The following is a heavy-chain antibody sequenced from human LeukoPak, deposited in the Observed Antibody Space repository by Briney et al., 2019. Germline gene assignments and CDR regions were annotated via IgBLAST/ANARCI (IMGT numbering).Heavy chain of an antibody. CDR3: PRDFPRYGGNSVFDV. CDR1: GFSFSNYS. D-gene: IGHD4-23*01. V-gene: IGHV3-48*02. J-gene: IGHJ3*01. CDR2: ISSSHSNI. Sequence: PAGSLTLSCTASGFSFSNYSRNWVRQPPGKGLECLSYISSSHSNIDDEHYAKRRFTISRDKAKDALYLQRNSLRYEDTAVYYCPRDFPRYGGNSVFDVLGEGGKATVSS.